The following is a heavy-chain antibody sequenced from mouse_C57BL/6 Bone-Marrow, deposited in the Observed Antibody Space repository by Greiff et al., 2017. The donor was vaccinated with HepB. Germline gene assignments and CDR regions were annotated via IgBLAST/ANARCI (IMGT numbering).Heavy chain of an antibody. CDR1: GYTFTSYG. CDR2: IYPRSGNT. CDR3: ARERYYSSSLYFDY. J-gene: IGHJ2*01. Sequence: VQLQQSGAELARPGASVKLSCKASGYTFTSYGISWVKQRTGQGLEWIGEIYPRSGNTYYNEKFKGKATLTADKSSSTAYMELRSLTSEDSAVYFCARERYYSSSLYFDYWGQGTTLTVSS. V-gene: IGHV1-81*01. D-gene: IGHD1-1*01.